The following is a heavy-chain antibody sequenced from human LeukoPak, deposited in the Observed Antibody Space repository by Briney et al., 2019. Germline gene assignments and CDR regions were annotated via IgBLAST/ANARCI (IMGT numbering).Heavy chain of an antibody. CDR1: GYTFTGYD. V-gene: IGHV1-2*02. Sequence: ALVKVSCKASGYTFTGYDLHWVRQAPGQGLEWMGWINPNSGGTNYAQKFQGRVTMTRDTSSTTAYMELRWLRSDDTAVYYCARPYCRGGSCTSFWDYWGQGTLVTVSS. CDR2: INPNSGGT. CDR3: ARPYCRGGSCTSFWDY. J-gene: IGHJ4*02. D-gene: IGHD2-15*01.